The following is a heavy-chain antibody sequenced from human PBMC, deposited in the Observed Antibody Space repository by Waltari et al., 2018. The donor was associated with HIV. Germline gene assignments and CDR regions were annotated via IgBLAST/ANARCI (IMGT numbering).Heavy chain of an antibody. Sequence: QVQLQQWGAGLLKPSETLSLTCAVYGGSFSGYYWSWIRQPPGKGLEWIGEINHSGSTNYNPSLKSRVTISVDTSKNQFSLKLSSVTAADTAVYYCARGSDTAMVGGDWGQGTLVTVSS. J-gene: IGHJ4*02. D-gene: IGHD5-18*01. CDR3: ARGSDTAMVGGD. CDR2: INHSGST. CDR1: GGSFSGYY. V-gene: IGHV4-34*01.